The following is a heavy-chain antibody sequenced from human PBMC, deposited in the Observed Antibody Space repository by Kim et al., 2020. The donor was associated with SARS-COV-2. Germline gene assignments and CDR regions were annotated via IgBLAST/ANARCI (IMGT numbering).Heavy chain of an antibody. CDR1: GFTFSSYD. J-gene: IGHJ6*02. CDR3: ARAPWDGSGASGGVPPEGMDV. V-gene: IGHV3-13*01. D-gene: IGHD3-22*01. CDR2: IGTAGDT. Sequence: GGSLRLSCAASGFTFSSYDMHWVRQATGKGLEWVSAIGTAGDTYYPGSVKGRFTISRENAKNSLYLQMNSLRAGDTAVYYCARAPWDGSGASGGVPPEGMDVWGQGTTVTVSS.